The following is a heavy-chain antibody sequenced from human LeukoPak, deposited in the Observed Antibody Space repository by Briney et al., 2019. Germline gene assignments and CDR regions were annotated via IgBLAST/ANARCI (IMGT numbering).Heavy chain of an antibody. J-gene: IGHJ3*02. Sequence: SETLSLTCTVSGGSISSSSYYWGWIRQPPGKGLEWIGSIYYSGSTNYNPSLKSRVTISVDTSKNQFSLKLSSVTAADTAVYYCASFDYGDYVNDAFDIWGQGTMVTVSS. V-gene: IGHV4-39*07. CDR2: IYYSGST. D-gene: IGHD4-17*01. CDR1: GGSISSSSYY. CDR3: ASFDYGDYVNDAFDI.